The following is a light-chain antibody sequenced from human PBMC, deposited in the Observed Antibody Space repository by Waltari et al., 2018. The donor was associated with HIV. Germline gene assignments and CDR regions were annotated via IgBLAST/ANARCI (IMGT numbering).Light chain of an antibody. Sequence: EIVLTQSTATLSLSPGERATLSCRASQSVSSYLAWYQQKPGQAPRLLIYDASNRATGIPARFSGSGSGTDFTLTISSLEPEDFAVYYCQQRSNWPPALTFGGGTKVEI. CDR2: DAS. CDR1: QSVSSY. CDR3: QQRSNWPPALT. V-gene: IGKV3-11*01. J-gene: IGKJ4*01.